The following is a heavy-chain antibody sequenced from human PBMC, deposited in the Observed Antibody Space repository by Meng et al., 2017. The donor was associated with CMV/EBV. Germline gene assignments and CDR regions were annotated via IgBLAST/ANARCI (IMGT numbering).Heavy chain of an antibody. CDR3: ARDLAVAGSYYYYGMDV. CDR1: GFTFSSYE. D-gene: IGHD6-19*01. V-gene: IGHV3-48*03. CDR2: ISSSGSTI. J-gene: IGHJ6*02. Sequence: GGSLRLSCAASGFTFSSYEMNWVRQAPGKGLEWVSYISSSGSTIYYADSVKGRFTIPRDNAKNSLYLQMNSLRAEDTAVYYCARDLAVAGSYYYYGMDVWGQGTTVTVSS.